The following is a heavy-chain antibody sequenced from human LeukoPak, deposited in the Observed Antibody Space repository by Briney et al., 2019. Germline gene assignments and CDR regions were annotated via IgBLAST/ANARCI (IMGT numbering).Heavy chain of an antibody. CDR3: TGGILEWLLSEFDP. CDR1: GFTFSNAW. CDR2: IKSKTDGGTT. Sequence: GGSLRLSCAASGFTFSNAWMNWVRQAPGKGLEWVGRIKSKTDGGTTDYAAPVKGRFTISRDDSKNTLYLQMNSLKTEDTAVYYCTGGILEWLLSEFDPWGQGTLVTVSS. J-gene: IGHJ5*02. D-gene: IGHD3-3*01. V-gene: IGHV3-15*07.